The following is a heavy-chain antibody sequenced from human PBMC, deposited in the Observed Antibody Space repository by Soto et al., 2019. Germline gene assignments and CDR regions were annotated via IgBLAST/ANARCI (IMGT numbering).Heavy chain of an antibody. CDR3: ARAQEYSSSSFDY. D-gene: IGHD6-13*01. CDR1: RFTFSSYS. V-gene: IGHV3-21*01. Sequence: EVQLVESGGGLVKPGGSLRLSCAASRFTFSSYSMNWVRQAPGKGLEWVSSISSSSSYIYYADSVKGRFTISRDNAKNSLYLQMNSLRAEDTAVYYCARAQEYSSSSFDYWGQGTLVTVSS. J-gene: IGHJ4*02. CDR2: ISSSSSYI.